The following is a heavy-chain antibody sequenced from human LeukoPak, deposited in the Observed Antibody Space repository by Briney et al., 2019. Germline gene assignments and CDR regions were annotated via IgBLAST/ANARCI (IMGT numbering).Heavy chain of an antibody. CDR3: AKGVFGVNRAFDY. J-gene: IGHJ4*02. Sequence: GGSLRLSCEASGFTFNTCAMSWVRQAPGKGLEWVSAISESGSGTYYADSVKGRFTISRDNSKNTLSLQMNSLRVGDTALYYCAKGVFGVNRAFDYWGQGTLVTVSS. D-gene: IGHD3-3*01. CDR1: GFTFNTCA. V-gene: IGHV3-23*01. CDR2: ISESGSGT.